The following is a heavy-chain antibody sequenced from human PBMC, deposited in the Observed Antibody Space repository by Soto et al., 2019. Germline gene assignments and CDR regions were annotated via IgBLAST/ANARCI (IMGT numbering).Heavy chain of an antibody. CDR3: AKDYYYDSSGYYEHLGLCDY. CDR2: ISYDGSNK. V-gene: IGHV3-30*18. J-gene: IGHJ4*02. D-gene: IGHD3-22*01. CDR1: GFTFSSYG. Sequence: PGGSLRLSCAASGFTFSSYGMHWVRQAPGKGLEWVAVISYDGSNKYYADSVKGRSTISRDNSKNTLYLQMNSLRAEDTAVYYCAKDYYYDSSGYYEHLGLCDYWGQGTLVTAPQ.